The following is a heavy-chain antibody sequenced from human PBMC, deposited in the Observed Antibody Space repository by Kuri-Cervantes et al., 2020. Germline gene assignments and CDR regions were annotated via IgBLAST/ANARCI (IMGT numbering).Heavy chain of an antibody. J-gene: IGHJ5*02. CDR2: IYYSGST. CDR3: ESHIIVVVPDTQDGWFDP. V-gene: IGHV4-39*01. CDR1: GGSISSSSYY. Sequence: SETLSLSCTVSGGSISSSSYYWGWIRQPPGKGLEWIGSIYYSGSTYYNPSLKSRVTISVDTSKNQFSLKLSSVTAADTAVYYCESHIIVVVPDTQDGWFDPWGQGTLVTVSS. D-gene: IGHD2-2*01.